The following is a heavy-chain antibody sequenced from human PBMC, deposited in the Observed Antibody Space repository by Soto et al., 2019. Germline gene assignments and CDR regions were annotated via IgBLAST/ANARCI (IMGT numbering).Heavy chain of an antibody. CDR3: VKERATTTAFDY. CDR1: GFTFSGDG. Sequence: PGGSLRLSCAASGFTFSGDGMSWVRQAPGKGLEWVSLITDNGGSTYYADSVKGRFTISRANTKNTLFLQMNSLRAEDTAVYYCVKERATTTAFDYWGQGALVTVSS. J-gene: IGHJ4*02. V-gene: IGHV3-23*01. D-gene: IGHD4-17*01. CDR2: ITDNGGST.